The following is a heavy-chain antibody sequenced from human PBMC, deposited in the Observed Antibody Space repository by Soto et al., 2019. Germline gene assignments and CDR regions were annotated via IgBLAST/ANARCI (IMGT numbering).Heavy chain of an antibody. CDR3: TVNYFGSGSFSY. CDR2: IRSKANSYAT. Sequence: PGGSLRLSCAASGFTFSGSAMHWVRQASGKGLEWVGRIRSKANSYATAYAAPVKGRFTISRDDSKSTAYLQMNSLRTEDTAVYYCTVNYFGSGSFSYWGQGTLVTVSS. V-gene: IGHV3-73*01. CDR1: GFTFSGSA. D-gene: IGHD3-10*01. J-gene: IGHJ4*02.